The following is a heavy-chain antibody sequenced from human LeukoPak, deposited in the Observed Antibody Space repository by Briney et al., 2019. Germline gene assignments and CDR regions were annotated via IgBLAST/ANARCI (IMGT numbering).Heavy chain of an antibody. J-gene: IGHJ4*02. V-gene: IGHV4-39*01. CDR2: IYYSGST. CDR3: ASSRNSGWYVVDY. Sequence: SETLSLTCTVSGGSISSSSYYWGWIRQPPGKGLEWIGSIYYSGSTYYNPSLKSRVTISVDTSKKQFSLKLSSVTAADTAVYYCASSRNSGWYVVDYWGQGTLVTVSS. CDR1: GGSISSSSYY. D-gene: IGHD6-19*01.